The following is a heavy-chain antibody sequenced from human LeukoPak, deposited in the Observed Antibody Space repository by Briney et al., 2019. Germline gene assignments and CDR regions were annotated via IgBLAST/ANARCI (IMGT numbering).Heavy chain of an antibody. CDR2: ISGTGGST. V-gene: IGHV3-23*01. J-gene: IGHJ4*02. D-gene: IGHD6-19*01. Sequence: GGSLRLSCAASGFTFSSYAMSWVRQAPGKGLEWVSAISGTGGSTYYADSVKGRFTISRDNSKNTLYLQMNSLRAEDTAVYYCAKDNIAVAGTIYFDYWGQGTLVTVSS. CDR1: GFTFSSYA. CDR3: AKDNIAVAGTIYFDY.